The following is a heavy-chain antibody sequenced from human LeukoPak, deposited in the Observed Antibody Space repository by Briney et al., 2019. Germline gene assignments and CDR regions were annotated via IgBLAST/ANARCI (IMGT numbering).Heavy chain of an antibody. Sequence: GGSLRLSCAVSGFTVSSNYMSWVRQAPGKGLEWVSYISSSSSTIYYADSVKGRFTISRDNAKNSLYLQMNSLRAEDTAVYYCARGSNWNDADNWFDPWGQGTLVTVSS. D-gene: IGHD1-1*01. J-gene: IGHJ5*02. CDR3: ARGSNWNDADNWFDP. V-gene: IGHV3-48*04. CDR1: GFTVSSNY. CDR2: ISSSSSTI.